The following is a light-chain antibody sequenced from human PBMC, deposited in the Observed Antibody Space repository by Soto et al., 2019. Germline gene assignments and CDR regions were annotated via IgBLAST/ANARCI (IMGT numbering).Light chain of an antibody. J-gene: IGLJ1*01. V-gene: IGLV2-8*01. Sequence: QSALTQPPSASLSPGQSVTISCTGTSSDVGGYNYVSWYQQHPGKAPKLMIYEVSKRPSGVPDRFSGSKSGNTASLTVSGLQAEDEADYYCSSYAGSNNVFGTGTKVTVL. CDR1: SSDVGGYNY. CDR3: SSYAGSNNV. CDR2: EVS.